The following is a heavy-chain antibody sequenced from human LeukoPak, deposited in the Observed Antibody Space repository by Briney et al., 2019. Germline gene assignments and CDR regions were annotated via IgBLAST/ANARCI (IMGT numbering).Heavy chain of an antibody. CDR1: GGSISSYY. J-gene: IGHJ4*02. CDR2: IYYSGST. V-gene: IGHV4-59*12. CDR3: ASGKRTEYSSSSGFDY. Sequence: SETLSLTCTVSGGSISSYYWSWIRQPPGKGLEWIGYIYYSGSTNYNPSLKSRVTISVDTSKNQFSLKLSSVTAADTAVYYCASGKRTEYSSSSGFDYWGQGTLVTVSS. D-gene: IGHD6-6*01.